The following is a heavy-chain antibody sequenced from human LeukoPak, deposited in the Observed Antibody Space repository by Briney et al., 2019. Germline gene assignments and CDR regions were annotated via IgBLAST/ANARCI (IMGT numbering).Heavy chain of an antibody. CDR1: GYRFTRDW. D-gene: IGHD2-15*01. V-gene: IGHV5-51*01. J-gene: IGHJ2*01. CDR2: IYPGDSQT. Sequence: GESLKISCKGSGYRFTRDWIGWVRQMPGKGLEWMGIIYPGDSQTRYSPSFQGQVTISADKSISTAYLQWSSLKASDTAIYYCARLNVVSANVKYFDLWGRGTLVTVSS. CDR3: ARLNVVSANVKYFDL.